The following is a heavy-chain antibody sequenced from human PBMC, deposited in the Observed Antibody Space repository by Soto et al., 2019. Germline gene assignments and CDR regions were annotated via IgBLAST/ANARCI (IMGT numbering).Heavy chain of an antibody. V-gene: IGHV7-4-1*02. D-gene: IGHD3-22*01. CDR3: ARSPDSRGYYHYFES. CDR2: FNTYTGNP. Sequence: ASVKVSCKASGYSFTTNGMNWVPQAPGQGLEWMGWFNTYTGNPTYAQGFTGRFVFSMDTSASTAYLQISSLKAEDMAMYYCARSPDSRGYYHYFESWGQGKLVNVSA. J-gene: IGHJ4*02. CDR1: GYSFTTNG.